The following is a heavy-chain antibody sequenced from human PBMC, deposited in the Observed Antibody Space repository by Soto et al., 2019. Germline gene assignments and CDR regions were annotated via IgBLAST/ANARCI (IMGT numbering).Heavy chain of an antibody. D-gene: IGHD2-21*02. CDR1: GLTFGNYA. CDR2: ISGDSGRT. V-gene: IGHV3-23*01. Sequence: EVQLLESGGGLVQPGGSVRLSCAASGLTFGNYAMRWVRQAPGKGLEWVSAISGDSGRTYYADSVKGRFTISRDNSKNTLYLQMNTLRAEDTAVYYCAVSPNCGRDCSAASYWYFDIWGRGTRVTASS. CDR3: AVSPNCGRDCSAASYWYFDI. J-gene: IGHJ2*01.